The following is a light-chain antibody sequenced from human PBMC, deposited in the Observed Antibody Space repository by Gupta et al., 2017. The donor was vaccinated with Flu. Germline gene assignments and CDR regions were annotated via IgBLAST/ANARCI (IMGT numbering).Light chain of an antibody. Sequence: QLVLTQSPSASASLRASVNLACTLSRGTSSYAIAWHPQQPEQGPRDLLKLNNDGSHNKGAGTPDRFSGSSSGTERDRTIASLQSEDEDDYYCQTWDTGIVVFGGGTKLTVL. V-gene: IGLV4-69*01. CDR2: LNNDGSH. CDR1: RGTSSYA. CDR3: QTWDTGIVV. J-gene: IGLJ2*01.